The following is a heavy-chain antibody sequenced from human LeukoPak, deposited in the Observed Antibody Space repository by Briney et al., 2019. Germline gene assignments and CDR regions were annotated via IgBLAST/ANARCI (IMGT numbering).Heavy chain of an antibody. CDR3: ASTPHRYCSSTSCYTDY. CDR2: IYYSGST. CDR1: GGPISSYY. D-gene: IGHD2-2*02. V-gene: IGHV4-59*01. J-gene: IGHJ4*02. Sequence: SETLSLTCTVSGGPISSYYWSWIRQPPGKGLEWIGYIYYSGSTNYNPSLKSRVTISVDTSKNQFSLKLSSVTAADTAVYYCASTPHRYCSSTSCYTDYWGQGTLVTVSS.